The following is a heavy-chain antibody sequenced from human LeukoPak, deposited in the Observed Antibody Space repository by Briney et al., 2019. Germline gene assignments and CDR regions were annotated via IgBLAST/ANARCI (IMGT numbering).Heavy chain of an antibody. J-gene: IGHJ4*02. CDR3: AKDLAARPNYFDY. CDR2: ISGSGGST. Sequence: GGSLRLSCAASGFTFSSYAMSWVRQAPGKGLEWVSAISGSGGSTYYADSVKGRFTISRDNSKNTLYLQMNGLRAEDTAVYYCAKDLAARPNYFDYWGQGTLVTVSS. D-gene: IGHD6-6*01. CDR1: GFTFSSYA. V-gene: IGHV3-23*01.